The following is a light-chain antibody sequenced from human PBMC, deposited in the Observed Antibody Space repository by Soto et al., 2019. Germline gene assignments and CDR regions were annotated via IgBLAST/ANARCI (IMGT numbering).Light chain of an antibody. CDR1: SSDVGGYNY. V-gene: IGLV2-14*01. CDR2: EVS. CDR3: SSYTSSSTLDWV. Sequence: QSALTQPASVSGSPGQSITISCTGTSSDVGGYNYVSWYQQHPGKAPKLMIYEVSNRPSGVSNRFSGSKSGNTASLTISGLQAEDEADYYCSSYTSSSTLDWVFGGGNKVTVL. J-gene: IGLJ3*02.